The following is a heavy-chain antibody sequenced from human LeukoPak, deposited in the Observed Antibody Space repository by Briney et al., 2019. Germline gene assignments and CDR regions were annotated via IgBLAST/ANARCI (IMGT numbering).Heavy chain of an antibody. CDR2: IKKKTDGETT. V-gene: IGHV3-15*01. Sequence: GGSLRLSCAASGFTFNNAWLSWVRQAPGKGLEWVGRIKKKTDGETTDYAALVKGRFTISRDDSKNTLYLQMNSLKTEDTAVYYCTTVGYCTGDNCYNWGQGTLVTVSS. J-gene: IGHJ4*02. CDR1: GFTFNNAW. D-gene: IGHD2-8*02. CDR3: TTVGYCTGDNCYN.